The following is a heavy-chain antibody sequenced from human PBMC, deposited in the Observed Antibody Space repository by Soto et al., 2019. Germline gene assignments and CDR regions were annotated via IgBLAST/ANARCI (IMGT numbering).Heavy chain of an antibody. D-gene: IGHD6-13*01. CDR3: ARVVAAAGTLDRFDY. CDR2: IYYSGST. J-gene: IGHJ4*02. CDR1: GGSISSSSYY. Sequence: SETLSLTCTVSGGSISSSSYYWGWIRQPPGKGLEWIGSIYYSGSTYYNPSLKSRVTISVDTSKNQFSLKLSSVTAADTAVYYCARVVAAAGTLDRFDYWGQGTLVTVSS. V-gene: IGHV4-39*01.